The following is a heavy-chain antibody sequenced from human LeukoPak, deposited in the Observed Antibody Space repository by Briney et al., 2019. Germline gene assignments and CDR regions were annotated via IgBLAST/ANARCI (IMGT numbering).Heavy chain of an antibody. J-gene: IGHJ5*02. CDR1: GGSFSGYY. CDR3: ARVLKGSSWYGRTWGFDP. CDR2: INHSGST. D-gene: IGHD6-13*01. Sequence: SETLSLTCAVYGGSFSGYYWSWIRQPPGKGLEWIGEINHSGSTNCNPSLKSRVTISVDTSKNQFSLKLSSVTAADTAVYYCARVLKGSSWYGRTWGFDPWGQGTLVAVSS. V-gene: IGHV4-34*01.